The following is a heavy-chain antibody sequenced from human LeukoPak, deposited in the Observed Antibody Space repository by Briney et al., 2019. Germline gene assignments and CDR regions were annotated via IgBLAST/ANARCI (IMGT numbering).Heavy chain of an antibody. Sequence: ASVKVSCKASGYTFTSYGISWVRQAPGQGLEWMGWISAYNGNTNYAQKLQGRVTMTTDTSTSTAYVELRSLRSDDTAVYYCARDFSIQLPSTGGYWGQGTLVTVSS. D-gene: IGHD5-18*01. J-gene: IGHJ4*02. CDR3: ARDFSIQLPSTGGY. V-gene: IGHV1-18*01. CDR2: ISAYNGNT. CDR1: GYTFTSYG.